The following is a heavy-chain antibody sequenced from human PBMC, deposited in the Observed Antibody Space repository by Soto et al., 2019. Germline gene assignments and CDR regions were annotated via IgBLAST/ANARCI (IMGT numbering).Heavy chain of an antibody. D-gene: IGHD4-17*01. V-gene: IGHV3-23*01. CDR2: ISGSGGST. Sequence: GGSLRLSCAASGFTFSSYAMSWVRQAPGKGLEWVSAISGSGGSTYYADSVKGRFTISRDNSKNTLYLQMNSLRAEDTAVYYCAKGVQPDYGDYFRPHFGMDVWGQGTTVTVSS. CDR3: AKGVQPDYGDYFRPHFGMDV. CDR1: GFTFSSYA. J-gene: IGHJ6*02.